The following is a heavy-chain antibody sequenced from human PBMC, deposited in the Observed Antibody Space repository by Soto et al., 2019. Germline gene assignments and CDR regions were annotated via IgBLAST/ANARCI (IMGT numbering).Heavy chain of an antibody. CDR1: GYTFTSYG. V-gene: IGHV1-18*04. CDR3: ARHLAVAGHFDY. J-gene: IGHJ4*02. CDR2: ISAYNGNT. D-gene: IGHD6-19*01. Sequence: ASVKVSCKVSGYTFTSYGISWVRQAPGQGLEWMGWISAYNGNTNYAQKLQGRVTMTTDTSTSTAYMELRSLRSDDTAVYYCARHLAVAGHFDYSGQGTLVTVSS.